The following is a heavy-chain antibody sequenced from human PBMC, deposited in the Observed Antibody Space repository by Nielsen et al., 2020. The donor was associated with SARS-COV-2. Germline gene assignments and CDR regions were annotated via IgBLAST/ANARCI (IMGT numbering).Heavy chain of an antibody. V-gene: IGHV3-23*01. D-gene: IGHD2-2*02. Sequence: GESLKISCAASGFTFSSYAMSWVRQAPGKGLEWVSAISGSGGSTYYADSVKGRFTISRDNAKNSLYLQMNSLRAEDTAVYYCARALGYCSSTSCYTRFDPWGQGTLVTVSS. CDR1: GFTFSSYA. CDR3: ARALGYCSSTSCYTRFDP. J-gene: IGHJ5*02. CDR2: ISGSGGST.